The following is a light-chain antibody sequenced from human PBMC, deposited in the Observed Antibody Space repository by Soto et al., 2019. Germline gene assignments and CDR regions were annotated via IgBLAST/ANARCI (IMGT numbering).Light chain of an antibody. V-gene: IGLV2-14*01. CDR3: SSYSSSNTDV. Sequence: QSALTQPASVSGSPGQSITISCTGTSSDVGGYNYVSWYQQHPGKAPKLMIYDVSYRPSGVSNRFSGSKSGNTASLTISGLQAEDEADYYCSSYSSSNTDVFGTGTKLTVL. CDR2: DVS. J-gene: IGLJ1*01. CDR1: SSDVGGYNY.